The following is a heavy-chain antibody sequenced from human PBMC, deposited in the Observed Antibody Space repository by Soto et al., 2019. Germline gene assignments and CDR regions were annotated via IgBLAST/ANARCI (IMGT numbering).Heavy chain of an antibody. V-gene: IGHV1-69*13. D-gene: IGHD1-26*01. CDR1: GGTFSSYA. CDR3: ARDLGVGAASDY. J-gene: IGHJ4*02. CDR2: IIPIFGTA. Sequence: SVKVSCKASGGTFSSYAISWVRQAPGQGLEWMGGIIPIFGTANYAQKFQGRVMITADESTSTAYMELSSLRSEDTAVYYCARDLGVGAASDYWGQGTLVTVSS.